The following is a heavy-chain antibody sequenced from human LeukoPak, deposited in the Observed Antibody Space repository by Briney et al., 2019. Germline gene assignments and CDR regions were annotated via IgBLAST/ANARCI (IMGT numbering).Heavy chain of an antibody. CDR3: ARDGLAAGSP. Sequence: ASVKVSCKASGYTFNRHGISWVRQAPGQGLEWMGWISAYNGNTDYAQKLQGRVTMTTDTSTSTAYMELRSLRSDDTAVYYCARDGLAAGSPWGQGTLVTVSS. J-gene: IGHJ5*02. V-gene: IGHV1-18*01. CDR1: GYTFNRHG. CDR2: ISAYNGNT. D-gene: IGHD6-13*01.